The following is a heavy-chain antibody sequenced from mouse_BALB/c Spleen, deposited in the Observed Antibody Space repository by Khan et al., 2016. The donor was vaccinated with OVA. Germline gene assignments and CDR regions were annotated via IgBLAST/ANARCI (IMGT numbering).Heavy chain of an antibody. V-gene: IGHV8-12*01. CDR3: ARSSGYSYYYALDY. J-gene: IGHJ4*01. CDR1: GFSLSTSGMG. Sequence: QVQLKESGPGILQPSQTLSLTCSFSGFSLSTSGMGVSWIRQPSGKGLEWLAHIYWDDDKRYNPSLKSRLTISKDSSRNQVLLKITSVDTADTATYYCARSSGYSYYYALDYWGQGTSVTVSS. D-gene: IGHD3-1*01. CDR2: IYWDDDK.